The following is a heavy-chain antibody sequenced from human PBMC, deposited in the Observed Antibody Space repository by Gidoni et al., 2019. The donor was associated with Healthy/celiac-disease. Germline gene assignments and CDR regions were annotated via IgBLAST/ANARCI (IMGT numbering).Heavy chain of an antibody. CDR3: ASTMVRGVASNWFDP. D-gene: IGHD3-10*01. Sequence: EVQLVESGGGLVQPGGSLRLSCAASGFTFSSYSMNWVRQAPGKGLEWVSYISSSSSTIYYADSVKGRFTISRDNAKNSLYLQMNSLRAEDTAVYYCASTMVRGVASNWFDPWGQGTLVTVSS. CDR1: GFTFSSYS. V-gene: IGHV3-48*01. CDR2: ISSSSSTI. J-gene: IGHJ5*02.